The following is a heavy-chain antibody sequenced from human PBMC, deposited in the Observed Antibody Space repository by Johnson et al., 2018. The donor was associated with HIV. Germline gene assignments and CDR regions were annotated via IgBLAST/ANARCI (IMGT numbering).Heavy chain of an antibody. CDR3: AKEDPWRRAFDI. CDR2: TSNDGSNK. Sequence: QEQLVESGGGVVQPGRSLRVSCAASGFTFSSYGMHWVRQAPGKGLEWVAVTSNDGSNKYYADSVKGRFTIYRDNFKNTLYLQMNGLRPEETAVYYCAKEDPWRRAFDIWGQGTVVTVSS. J-gene: IGHJ3*02. V-gene: IGHV3-30*18. D-gene: IGHD1-1*01. CDR1: GFTFSSYG.